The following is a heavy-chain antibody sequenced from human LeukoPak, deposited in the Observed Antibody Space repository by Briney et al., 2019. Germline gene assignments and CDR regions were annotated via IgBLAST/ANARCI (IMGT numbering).Heavy chain of an antibody. CDR2: IRSKAYGGTT. D-gene: IGHD3-22*01. V-gene: IGHV3-49*04. CDR3: TRSKAYYYDSSGYSGY. Sequence: GGSLRLSCTASGFTFGDYAMSWVRQAPGKGLEWVGFIRSKAYGGTTEYAASVKGRFTISRGDSKSIAYLQVNSLKTEDTAVYYCTRSKAYYYDSSGYSGYWGQGTLVTVSS. J-gene: IGHJ4*02. CDR1: GFTFGDYA.